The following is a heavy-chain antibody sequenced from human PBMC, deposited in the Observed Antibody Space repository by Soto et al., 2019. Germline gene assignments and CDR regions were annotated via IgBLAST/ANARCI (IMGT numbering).Heavy chain of an antibody. J-gene: IGHJ4*02. CDR1: GGSFSGYY. CDR3: ARRHGDWRGGSCDAFSLDD. CDR2: INHSGST. Sequence: QVQLQQWGAGLLKPSETLSLPCAVYGGSFSGYYWSWIRQPPGKGLEWFGEINHSGSTHYNPSLKSRVTISVDTSKDQFTLKRSAGTAADTAVDYGARRHGDWRGGSCDAFSLDDWGQGTLVTVAS. D-gene: IGHD2-15*01. V-gene: IGHV4-34*01.